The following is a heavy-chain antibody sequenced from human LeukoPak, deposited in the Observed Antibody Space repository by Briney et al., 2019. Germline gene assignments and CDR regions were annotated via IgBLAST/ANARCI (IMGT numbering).Heavy chain of an antibody. CDR3: ADYISDNSAVSLHH. J-gene: IGHJ1*01. V-gene: IGHV1-69*04. CDR1: GGTFSTYG. Sequence: GASVKVSCKASGGTFSTYGISWVRQAPGQGLEWMGRIIPILDITNYAQKFQGRVTITADKSTSTAFMELSSLRSEDTAVYYCADYISDNSAVSLHHWGQGTLVTVSS. CDR2: IIPILDIT. D-gene: IGHD3-22*01.